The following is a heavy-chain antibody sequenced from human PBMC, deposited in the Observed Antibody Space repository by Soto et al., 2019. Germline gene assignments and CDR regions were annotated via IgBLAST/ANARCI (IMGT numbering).Heavy chain of an antibody. CDR3: ARGGPPTSNWFDP. CDR1: GFTVSNNY. D-gene: IGHD1-26*01. CDR2: IYSGGST. Sequence: EVQLVESGGGLVQPGGSLRLSCEASGFTVSNNYINWVRQAPGKGLEWVSVIYSGGSTYYADSVKGRFTITRDNSKNTLYLKMSSLRAEDTAVYYCARGGPPTSNWFDPWGQGTLVTVSS. J-gene: IGHJ5*02. V-gene: IGHV3-66*01.